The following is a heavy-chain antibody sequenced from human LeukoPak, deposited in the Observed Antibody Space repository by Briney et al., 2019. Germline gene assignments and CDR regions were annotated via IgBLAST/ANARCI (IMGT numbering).Heavy chain of an antibody. J-gene: IGHJ4*02. CDR1: GGSISSGGYY. CDR2: IYYSGST. V-gene: IGHV4-31*03. Sequence: PSETLSLTCTVSGGSISSGGYYWSWLRQHPGKGLEWIGYIYYSGSTYYNPSLKSRVTISVDTSKNQFSLKLSSVTAADTAVYYCAREGVILGRYFDYWGQGTLVTVSS. D-gene: IGHD3-22*01. CDR3: AREGVILGRYFDY.